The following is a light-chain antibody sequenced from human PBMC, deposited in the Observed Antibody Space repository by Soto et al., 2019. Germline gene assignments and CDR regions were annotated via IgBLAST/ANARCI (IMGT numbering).Light chain of an antibody. CDR2: DAS. CDR1: QNISKY. CDR3: HQYDDLPYT. J-gene: IGKJ2*01. Sequence: DIQMTQSPSSLSASVGDRVTITCQTTQNISKYLNWYQQSPGKAPNLLISDASNLEAGVPSRFSGRGSGTHFTLTICSLQPEDIAKYYCHQYDDLPYTFGQGTSLQIK. V-gene: IGKV1-33*01.